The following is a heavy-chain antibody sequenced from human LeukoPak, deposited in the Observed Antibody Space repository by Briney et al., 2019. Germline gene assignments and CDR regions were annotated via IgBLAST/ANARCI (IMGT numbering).Heavy chain of an antibody. CDR1: GGSFSDYS. J-gene: IGHJ6*03. V-gene: IGHV4-34*01. CDR2: INHNGGT. CDR3: ARGRVLGMALYYYYYMDV. Sequence: SETLSLTCAVYGGSFSDYSWTWIRQAPGEGLEWIGEINHNGGTNHNPSLVSRVIMSVDTSKNQFSLKLSSVTAADTAVYYCARGRVLGMALYYYYYMDVWGKGTTVTVSS. D-gene: IGHD2-8*01.